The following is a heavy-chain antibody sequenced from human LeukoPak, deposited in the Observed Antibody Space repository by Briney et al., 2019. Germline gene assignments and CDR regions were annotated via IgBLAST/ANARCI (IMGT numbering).Heavy chain of an antibody. CDR2: ISTDGSST. J-gene: IGHJ4*02. D-gene: IGHD1-26*01. V-gene: IGHV3-74*01. Sequence: TGGSLRLSCAASGVTFSSYWMHCVRQAPGKGLVWVSRISTDGSSTSYADSVKGRFTISRDNAKNTLYLQMNGLRSEDTAVYYCARGVVVGATSALGHWGQGTLVTVSS. CDR1: GVTFSSYW. CDR3: ARGVVVGATSALGH.